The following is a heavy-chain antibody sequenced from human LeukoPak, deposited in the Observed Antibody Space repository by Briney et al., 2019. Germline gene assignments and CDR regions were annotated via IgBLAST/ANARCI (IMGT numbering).Heavy chain of an antibody. CDR2: ISGSGGST. CDR3: AKDGIGGIYYDSSGYFDN. V-gene: IGHV3-23*01. Sequence: PGGSLRLSCAASGFTFNNYAMSWVRQAPGEGLEWVSAISGSGGSTYYADPLKGRFTISRDNSKNTLYLQMNSLSAEDTALYYCAKDGIGGIYYDSSGYFDNWGQGTLVTVSS. J-gene: IGHJ4*02. CDR1: GFTFNNYA. D-gene: IGHD3-22*01.